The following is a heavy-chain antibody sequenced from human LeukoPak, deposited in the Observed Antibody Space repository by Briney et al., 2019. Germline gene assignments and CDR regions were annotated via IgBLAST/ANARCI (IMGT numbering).Heavy chain of an antibody. CDR1: GFTVSSNY. CDR2: IYSGGST. Sequence: GGSLRLSCAASGFTVSSNYMSWVRQAPGKGLEWVSVIYSGGSTYYADSVKGRFTISRDNSKNTLYLQMNSLRAEDTAVYYCARGLTYYYDSSGYPLASGAFDIWGQETMVTVSS. V-gene: IGHV3-53*01. D-gene: IGHD3-22*01. CDR3: ARGLTYYYDSSGYPLASGAFDI. J-gene: IGHJ3*02.